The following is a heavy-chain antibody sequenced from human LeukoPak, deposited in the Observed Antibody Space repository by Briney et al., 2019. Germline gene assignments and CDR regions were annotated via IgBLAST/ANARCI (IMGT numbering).Heavy chain of an antibody. CDR2: INPNSGNT. J-gene: IGHJ5*02. Sequence: ASVKVSCKASGYTFTGYYMHWVRQAPGQGLEWMGWINPNSGNTNYAQKFQGRVTMTRDMSTSTVYMELSSLRSEDTAVYYCARGPHIRTYDRDNWFDPWGQGTLVTVSS. D-gene: IGHD3-3*01. V-gene: IGHV1-2*02. CDR1: GYTFTGYY. CDR3: ARGPHIRTYDRDNWFDP.